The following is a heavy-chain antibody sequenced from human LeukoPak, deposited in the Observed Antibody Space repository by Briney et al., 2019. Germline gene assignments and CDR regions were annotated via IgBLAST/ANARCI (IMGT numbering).Heavy chain of an antibody. CDR2: ISFDGSNK. Sequence: GGSLRLSCAASGFTFNSFGMHWVRQAPGKGLEWVAVISFDGSNKYFADSVKGRFSISRDNSKNTLDLQMNSLRAEDTAVYYCAKDSFIGTSSYYFDYWGQGTLVTVSS. J-gene: IGHJ4*02. V-gene: IGHV3-30*18. CDR1: GFTFNSFG. CDR3: AKDSFIGTSSYYFDY. D-gene: IGHD6-6*01.